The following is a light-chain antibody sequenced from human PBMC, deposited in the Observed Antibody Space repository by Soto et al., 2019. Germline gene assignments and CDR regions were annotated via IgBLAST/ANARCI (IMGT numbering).Light chain of an antibody. CDR3: QQYNNWPPIT. Sequence: EIRETQAPATPFLSPGEKNTPSFRASRSVGSNLAGYKQKPGQAPRLLICGASTRATGIPARFSGSGSGTEFTLTISSLQFEXFAVYYCQQYNNWPPITFGQGTRLEIK. J-gene: IGKJ5*01. CDR2: GAS. CDR1: RSVGSN. V-gene: IGKV3-15*01.